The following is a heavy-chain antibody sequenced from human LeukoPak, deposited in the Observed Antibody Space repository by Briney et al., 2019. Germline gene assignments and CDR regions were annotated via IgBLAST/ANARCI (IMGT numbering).Heavy chain of an antibody. J-gene: IGHJ4*02. Sequence: GRSLRLSCAASGFTFDDYAMHWVRQAPGKGLEWVSGIGWSSGSIGYADSVKGRFTISRDNAKNSLYLQMNSLRAEDTALYYCAKGRGIAAAGNEFDYWGQGTLVTVSS. CDR3: AKGRGIAAAGNEFDY. D-gene: IGHD6-13*01. CDR2: IGWSSGSI. V-gene: IGHV3-9*01. CDR1: GFTFDDYA.